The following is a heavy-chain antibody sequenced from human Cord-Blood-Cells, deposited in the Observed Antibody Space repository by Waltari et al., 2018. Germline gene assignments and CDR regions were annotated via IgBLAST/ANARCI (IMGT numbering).Heavy chain of an antibody. CDR1: GYTFNGYY. V-gene: IGHV1-2*02. CDR2: INPNSGGT. D-gene: IGHD3-22*01. Sequence: QVQLVQSGAEVKKPGASVKVSCKASGYTFNGYYTHRVRQAPGQGLEWMGCINPNSGGTNYAQKFQGRVTMTRDTSISTAYMELSRLRSDDTAVYYCARGLVVITTQAFDIWGQGTMVTVSS. J-gene: IGHJ3*02. CDR3: ARGLVVITTQAFDI.